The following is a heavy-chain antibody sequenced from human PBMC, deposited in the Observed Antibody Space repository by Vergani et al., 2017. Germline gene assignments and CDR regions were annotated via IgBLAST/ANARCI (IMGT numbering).Heavy chain of an antibody. D-gene: IGHD6-13*01. V-gene: IGHV3-23*01. Sequence: EVQLLESGGGLVQPGGSLRLSCAASGFTFSSYAMSWVRPAPGKGLEWVSAISGSGGSTYYADSVKGRFTISRDNSKNTLYLQMNSLRAEATAVYYCARFCRGSSWYGGSGWGFDYWGQGTLVTVSS. CDR1: GFTFSSYA. CDR2: ISGSGGST. J-gene: IGHJ4*02. CDR3: ARFCRGSSWYGGSGWGFDY.